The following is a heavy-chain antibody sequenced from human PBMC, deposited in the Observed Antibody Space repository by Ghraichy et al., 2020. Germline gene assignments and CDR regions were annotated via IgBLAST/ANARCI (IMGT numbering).Heavy chain of an antibody. V-gene: IGHV4-31*03. J-gene: IGHJ4*02. Sequence: SETLSLTCTVSGGSISSGGYYWSWIRQHPGKGLEWIGYIYYSGSTNYNPSLKSRVTISVDTSKNQFSLKLSSVTAADTAVYYCARAPSSGYVDYWGQGTLVTVSS. CDR3: ARAPSSGYVDY. CDR2: IYYSGST. CDR1: GGSISSGGYY. D-gene: IGHD3-22*01.